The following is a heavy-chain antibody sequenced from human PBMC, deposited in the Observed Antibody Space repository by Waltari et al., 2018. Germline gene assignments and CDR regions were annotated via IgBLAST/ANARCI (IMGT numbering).Heavy chain of an antibody. V-gene: IGHV4-38-2*02. D-gene: IGHD4-17*01. J-gene: IGHJ6*02. CDR2: IYYSGST. CDR3: ARLGFDYGDYGGENYYYGMDV. CDR1: GYTLTELS. Sequence: QVQLVQSGAEVKKPGASVKVSCKVSGYTLTELSMPWVRQAPGKGLEWIGSIYYSGSTYYNPSLKSRVTISVDTSKNQFSLKLSSVTAADTAVYYCARLGFDYGDYGGENYYYGMDVWGQGTTVTVSS.